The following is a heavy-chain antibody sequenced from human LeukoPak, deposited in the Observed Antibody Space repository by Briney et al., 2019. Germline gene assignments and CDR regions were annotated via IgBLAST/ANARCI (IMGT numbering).Heavy chain of an antibody. J-gene: IGHJ5*02. D-gene: IGHD3-22*01. V-gene: IGHV3-7*01. Sequence: GGSLRLSCAASGFTFSSYWMSWVRQAPGKGLEWVANIKQDGSEKYYVDSVKGRFTISRDNAKNSLYLQMNSLRDEDTAVYYCARDQHYYDSSGYEHWFDPWGQGTLVTVSS. CDR2: IKQDGSEK. CDR3: ARDQHYYDSSGYEHWFDP. CDR1: GFTFSSYW.